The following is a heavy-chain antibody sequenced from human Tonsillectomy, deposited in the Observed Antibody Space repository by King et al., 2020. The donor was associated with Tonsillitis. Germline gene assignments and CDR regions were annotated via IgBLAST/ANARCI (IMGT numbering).Heavy chain of an antibody. CDR2: MNPNSGNT. CDR1: GYTFTSYD. Sequence: VQLVESGAEVKKPGASVKVSCKASGYTFTSYDINWVRQATGQGLEWMGWMNPNSGNTGYAQKFQGRVTMTRKTSISTAYMELSSLRSEDTAVYYCAREDIVSGLDGMDVWGQGTTVTVSS. CDR3: AREDIVSGLDGMDV. V-gene: IGHV1-8*01. J-gene: IGHJ6*02. D-gene: IGHD2-15*01.